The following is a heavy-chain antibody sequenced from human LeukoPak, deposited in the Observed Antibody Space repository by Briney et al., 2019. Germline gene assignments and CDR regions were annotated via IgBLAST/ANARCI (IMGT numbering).Heavy chain of an antibody. Sequence: PSQTLSLTCTVSGGSISSGGYYWSWIRQHPGKGLEWIGYIYYSGSTYHNPSLKSRVTISVDTSKNQFSLKLSSVTAADTAVYYCARTGYYYDSMGFDYWGQGTLVTVSS. J-gene: IGHJ4*02. CDR2: IYYSGST. V-gene: IGHV4-31*03. D-gene: IGHD3-22*01. CDR3: ARTGYYYDSMGFDY. CDR1: GGSISSGGYY.